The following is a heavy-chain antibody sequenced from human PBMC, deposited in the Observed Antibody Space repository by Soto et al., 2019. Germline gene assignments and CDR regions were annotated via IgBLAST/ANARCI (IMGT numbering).Heavy chain of an antibody. CDR2: ISSSSSYI. V-gene: IGHV3-21*01. CDR3: ARAGGDYVNYFFDY. CDR1: GFTFSSYS. J-gene: IGHJ4*02. Sequence: PGGSLRLSCAASGFTFSSYSMNWVRQAPGKGLEWVSSISSSSSYIYYADSVKGRFTISRDNAKNSLYLQMNSLRAEDTAVYYCARAGGDYVNYFFDYWGQGTPVTVSS. D-gene: IGHD4-17*01.